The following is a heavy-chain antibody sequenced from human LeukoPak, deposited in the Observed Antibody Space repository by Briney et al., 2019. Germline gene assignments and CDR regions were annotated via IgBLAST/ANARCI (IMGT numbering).Heavy chain of an antibody. J-gene: IGHJ5*02. D-gene: IGHD4-17*01. CDR2: ISWNSGSI. CDR1: GFTFDDYA. V-gene: IGHV3-9*01. Sequence: GRSLRLSWAASGFTFDDYAMHWVRQARGKGLEWVSGISWNSGSIGYADSVKGRFTISRDNAKNSLYLQMNSLRAEDTAVYYCARDLYGYNWFYPWGQGTLVTVSS. CDR3: ARDLYGYNWFYP.